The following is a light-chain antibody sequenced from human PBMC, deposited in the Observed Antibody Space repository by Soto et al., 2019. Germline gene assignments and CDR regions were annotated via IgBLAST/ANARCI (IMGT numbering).Light chain of an antibody. Sequence: DIQMTQSPSTLSASVGDRVTITCRASQSISSWLAWYQQTPGKAPKLLIYKASNLESGAPSRFSGSGSGTAFTLSISGLQPDDFATYYCQQYDSFPRTFGQGTKVEIK. J-gene: IGKJ1*01. CDR2: KAS. CDR1: QSISSW. CDR3: QQYDSFPRT. V-gene: IGKV1-5*03.